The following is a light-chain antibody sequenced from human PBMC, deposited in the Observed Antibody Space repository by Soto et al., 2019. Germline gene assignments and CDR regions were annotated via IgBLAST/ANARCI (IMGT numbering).Light chain of an antibody. CDR1: QSVLFSSNKKNY. V-gene: IGKV4-1*01. Sequence: DIVMTQSPDSLAVSLGERATINCKSSQSVLFSSNKKNYLDWYQQKSGQPPKLLIYWASTRESGVPDRFSGSGSGTDFTLTISSLQAEDVAVYYCQQYYETPQTFGQGTKVEIK. CDR3: QQYYETPQT. CDR2: WAS. J-gene: IGKJ1*01.